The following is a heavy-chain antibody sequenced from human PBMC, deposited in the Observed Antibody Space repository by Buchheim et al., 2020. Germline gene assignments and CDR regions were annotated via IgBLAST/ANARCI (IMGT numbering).Heavy chain of an antibody. Sequence: EVQLVESGGGLVQPGGSLRLSCAASGFTFSSYSMNWVRQAPGKGLEWVSYISSSSSTIYYADSVKGRFTISRDNAKNSLYLPMNSLRAEDTAVYYCASQYSSSWYTSGLIDYWGQGTL. D-gene: IGHD6-13*01. J-gene: IGHJ4*02. CDR3: ASQYSSSWYTSGLIDY. CDR2: ISSSSSTI. CDR1: GFTFSSYS. V-gene: IGHV3-48*01.